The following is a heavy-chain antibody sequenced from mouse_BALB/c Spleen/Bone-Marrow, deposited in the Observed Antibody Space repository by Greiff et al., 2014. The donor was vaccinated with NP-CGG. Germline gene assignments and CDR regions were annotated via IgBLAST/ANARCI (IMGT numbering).Heavy chain of an antibody. CDR3: TRHDYRYDAWFAY. J-gene: IGHJ3*01. D-gene: IGHD2-14*01. CDR2: ISNGGGNT. CDR1: GVTFSDYY. V-gene: IGHV5-12*02. Sequence: DVMLVESGGGLVQPGGSLKLSCATSGVTFSDYYMYWVRQTPEKRLEWVASISNGGGNTYYPDTLKGRFTISRDNAKNTLYLQMSRLKSEDTAIYYCTRHDYRYDAWFAYWGQGTLVTVSA.